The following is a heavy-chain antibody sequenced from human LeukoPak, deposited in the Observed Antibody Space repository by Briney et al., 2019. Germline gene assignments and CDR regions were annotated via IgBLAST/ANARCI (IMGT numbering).Heavy chain of an antibody. CDR3: ARAGSYSYGVLFDY. CDR1: GFTFTRYS. CDR2: ISISSSII. Sequence: GGSLRLSRAASGFTFTRYSMNWVRQAPGKGLGWISYISISSSIIYYAHSVKGRFTISRDNAKNSLYLQMSSLKAEDTAVYYCARAGSYSYGVLFDYWGQGTLVTVSS. V-gene: IGHV3-48*01. D-gene: IGHD5-18*01. J-gene: IGHJ4*02.